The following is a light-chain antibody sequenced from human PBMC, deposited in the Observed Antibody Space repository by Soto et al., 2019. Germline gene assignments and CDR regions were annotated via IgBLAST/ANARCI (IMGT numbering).Light chain of an antibody. Sequence: IQLTQSPSSLSASVGERVTITCRARQGISSYLAWYQQKPGKAPKLLIYAASTLQSGFPSRFSGSGSGTDITLIISRLQPEDLATYYCQQLNSLFTFGPGTKVHIQ. CDR3: QQLNSLFT. V-gene: IGKV1-9*01. J-gene: IGKJ3*01. CDR1: QGISSY. CDR2: AAS.